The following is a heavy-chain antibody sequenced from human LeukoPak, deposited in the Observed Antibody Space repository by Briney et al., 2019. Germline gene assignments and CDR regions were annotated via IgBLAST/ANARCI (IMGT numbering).Heavy chain of an antibody. V-gene: IGHV4-34*01. CDR2: INHSGST. CDR1: GGSFSGYY. D-gene: IGHD2-2*01. Sequence: SETLSLTCAVYGGSFSGYYWSWIRQPPGKGLEWIGEINHSGSTNYNPSLKSRVTISVDTSKNQFSLKLSSVTAADTAVYYCAREPNRPYCSSTSCYGRYYYGMDVWGQGTTVTVSS. J-gene: IGHJ6*02. CDR3: AREPNRPYCSSTSCYGRYYYGMDV.